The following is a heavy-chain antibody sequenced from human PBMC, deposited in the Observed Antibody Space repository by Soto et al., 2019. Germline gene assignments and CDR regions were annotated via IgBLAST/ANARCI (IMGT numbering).Heavy chain of an antibody. Sequence: GGSLRLSCAASGFTFSSYAMRWVRQAPGKGLEWVSAFSGSGGSTYYADSVKGRFTISRDNSKNTVYLQMNSLRGEDTAVYYCARRGSGSYYDYWGQGTLVTVSS. D-gene: IGHD1-26*01. CDR3: ARRGSGSYYDY. J-gene: IGHJ4*02. V-gene: IGHV3-23*01. CDR1: GFTFSSYA. CDR2: FSGSGGST.